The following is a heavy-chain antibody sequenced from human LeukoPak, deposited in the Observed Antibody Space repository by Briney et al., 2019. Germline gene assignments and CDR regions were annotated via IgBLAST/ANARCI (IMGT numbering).Heavy chain of an antibody. J-gene: IGHJ4*02. CDR3: ARPYDSSGYPY. D-gene: IGHD3-22*01. V-gene: IGHV3-30*03. CDR2: ISYDGSNK. Sequence: GGSLRLSCAASGFTVSSNYMSWVRQAPGKGLEWVAVISYDGSNKYYADSVKGRFTISRDNSKNTLYLQMNSLRAEDTAVYYCARPYDSSGYPYWGQGTLVTVSS. CDR1: GFTVSSNY.